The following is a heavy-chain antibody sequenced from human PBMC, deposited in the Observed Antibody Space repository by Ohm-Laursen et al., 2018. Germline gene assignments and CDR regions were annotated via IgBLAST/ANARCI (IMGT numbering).Heavy chain of an antibody. D-gene: IGHD2-2*01. Sequence: GASVKVSCKGSGYSFTSYGITWVRQAPGQGLEWMGWISVYNDNTDYAQKLKGRVTMTTDTSTSTAYMELRSLRSDDTAIYYCARDVSSDLNSPTYVDSWGQGTLVTVSS. CDR3: ARDVSSDLNSPTYVDS. V-gene: IGHV1-18*01. CDR2: ISVYNDNT. J-gene: IGHJ4*02. CDR1: GYSFTSYG.